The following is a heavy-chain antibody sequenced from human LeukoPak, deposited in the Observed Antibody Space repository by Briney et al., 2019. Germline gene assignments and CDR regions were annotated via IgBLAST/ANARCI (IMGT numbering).Heavy chain of an antibody. CDR3: ARDLSITSRKSIVGY. CDR1: RFTFSGYW. V-gene: IGHV3-74*01. CDR2: INSDGTST. Sequence: GGSLRLSCEASRFTFSGYWMHWVRQVPGKGLVGVSRINSDGTSTIYADSVKGRFTTSRDNAKNTLYLQMNTLRAEDTGVYYCARDLSITSRKSIVGYWGQGTLVTVSS. D-gene: IGHD1-20*01. J-gene: IGHJ4*02.